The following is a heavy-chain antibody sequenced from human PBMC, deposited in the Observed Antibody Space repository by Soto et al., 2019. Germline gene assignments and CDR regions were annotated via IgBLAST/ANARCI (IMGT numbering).Heavy chain of an antibody. V-gene: IGHV5-51*01. CDR2: IYPGDSDT. D-gene: IGHD6-13*01. CDR3: ASRGYSSSPDYYYGMDV. J-gene: IGHJ6*02. Sequence: GESLKISCKGSGYSFTSYWIGWVRQMPGKGLEWMGIIYPGDSDTRYSPSFQGQVTISADKSISTAYLQWSSLKASDTAMYYCASRGYSSSPDYYYGMDVWGQGTTVTVSS. CDR1: GYSFTSYW.